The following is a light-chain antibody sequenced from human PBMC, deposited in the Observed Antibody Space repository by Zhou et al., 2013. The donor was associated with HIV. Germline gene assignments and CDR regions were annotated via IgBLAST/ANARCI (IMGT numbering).Light chain of an antibody. CDR1: SSNVGAGYD. Sequence: QSVLTQSPSVSGAPGQRVTISCAGSSSNVGAGYDVHWYQQLPGRAPKFLISDKSPRPSGVPDRFSASKSGTSSSLAITGLQAEDEAHYYCQSYDSSLSGVVFGGGTKLTVL. CDR3: QSYDSSLSGVV. V-gene: IGLV1-40*01. J-gene: IGLJ2*01. CDR2: DKS.